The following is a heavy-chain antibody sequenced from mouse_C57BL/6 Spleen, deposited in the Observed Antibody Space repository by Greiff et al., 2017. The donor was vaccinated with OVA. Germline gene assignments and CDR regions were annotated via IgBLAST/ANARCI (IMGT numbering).Heavy chain of an antibody. Sequence: QVQLQQPGAELVRPGSSVKLSCKASGYTFTSYWMDWVKQRPGQGLERIGNIYPSDSETHYNQKFKDKATLTVDKSSSTAYMQLSSLTSEDSAVYYCARGGYYDWYFDVWGTGTTVTVSS. V-gene: IGHV1-61*01. J-gene: IGHJ1*03. D-gene: IGHD2-3*01. CDR3: ARGGYYDWYFDV. CDR1: GYTFTSYW. CDR2: IYPSDSET.